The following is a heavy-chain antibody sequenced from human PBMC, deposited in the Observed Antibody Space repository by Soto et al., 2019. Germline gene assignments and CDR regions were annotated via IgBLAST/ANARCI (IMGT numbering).Heavy chain of an antibody. V-gene: IGHV1-8*01. CDR2: MIPNFGTA. CDR1: GYTFTSYD. D-gene: IGHD4-17*01. J-gene: IGHJ3*02. CDR3: ASKGDDYGDYVQAFDI. Sequence: ASVKVSCKASGYTFTSYDINWVRQATGQGLEWMGGMIPNFGTANYAQKFQGRVTMTTNESTSTAYMELSSLRSEDTAVYYCASKGDDYGDYVQAFDIWGQGTMVTVSS.